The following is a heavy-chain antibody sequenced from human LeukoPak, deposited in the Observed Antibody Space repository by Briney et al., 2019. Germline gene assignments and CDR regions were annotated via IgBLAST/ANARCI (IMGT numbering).Heavy chain of an antibody. CDR2: INQHGSEK. J-gene: IGHJ4*02. Sequence: GGTLRLSCAVSGFAFSSYWMSWVRQAPGKGLEWVANINQHGSEKYYVDSVKGRFTISRDNAKNSLYLQMNSLKDEDTSVYYCASSRNWGQGTLVTVSS. V-gene: IGHV3-7*02. CDR3: ASSRN. CDR1: GFAFSSYW.